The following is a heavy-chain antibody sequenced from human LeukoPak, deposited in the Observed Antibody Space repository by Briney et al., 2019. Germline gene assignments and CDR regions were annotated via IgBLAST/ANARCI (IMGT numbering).Heavy chain of an antibody. CDR2: INHSGST. D-gene: IGHD3-16*02. CDR3: ARVPYYDYVWGSYRPYYFDY. J-gene: IGHJ4*02. CDR1: GGSFSGYY. Sequence: RTAETLSLTCAVYGGSFSGYYWSWIRQPPGKGLEWIGEINHSGSTNYNPSLKSRVTISVDTSKNQFSLKLSSVTAADTAVYYCARVPYYDYVWGSYRPYYFDYWGQGTLVTVSS. V-gene: IGHV4-34*01.